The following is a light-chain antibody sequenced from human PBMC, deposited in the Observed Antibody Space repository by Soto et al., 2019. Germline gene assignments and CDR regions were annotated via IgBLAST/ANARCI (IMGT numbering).Light chain of an antibody. CDR2: DAS. CDR1: QSVGSY. J-gene: IGKJ1*01. V-gene: IGKV3-11*01. Sequence: EIVLTQSPATLSLSPGERATLSCRASQSVGSYLAWYQQKPGQAPRLLIYDASNRATGIPARFSGSGSGTDFPLTISSLEPEDFAVYYCQQRGNWPPWTFGQGTKVEIK. CDR3: QQRGNWPPWT.